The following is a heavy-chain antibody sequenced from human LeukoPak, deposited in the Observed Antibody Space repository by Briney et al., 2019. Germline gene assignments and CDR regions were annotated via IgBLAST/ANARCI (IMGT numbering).Heavy chain of an antibody. J-gene: IGHJ4*02. CDR1: GFTFSSYA. V-gene: IGHV3-64*01. CDR2: ISSNGGST. Sequence: GGSLRLSCAASGFTFSSYAMHWVRQAPGKGLEYVSAISSNGGSTNYANSVKGRFTISRDNSKNTLYLQLGSLRPEDMAVYYCATLDGYNYLPFDYWGQGTLVTVSP. D-gene: IGHD5-24*01. CDR3: ATLDGYNYLPFDY.